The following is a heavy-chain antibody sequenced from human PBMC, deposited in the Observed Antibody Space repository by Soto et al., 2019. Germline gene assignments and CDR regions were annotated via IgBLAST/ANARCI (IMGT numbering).Heavy chain of an antibody. CDR1: EFTFSGRS. Sequence: EVQLVESGGGLVQPGGSLRLSCAASEFTFSGRSVHWVRQAPGKGLVWVSGIDKVGTDSTYADSVKGRFTSSRDNAKNTVYLQMYSLGVEDTAVYYCARGWFGPDVWGKGTTVTVSS. V-gene: IGHV3-74*01. J-gene: IGHJ6*03. D-gene: IGHD3-10*01. CDR2: IDKVGTDS. CDR3: ARGWFGPDV.